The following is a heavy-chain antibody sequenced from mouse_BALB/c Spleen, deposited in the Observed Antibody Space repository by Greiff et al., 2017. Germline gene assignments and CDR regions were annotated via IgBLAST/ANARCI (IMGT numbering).Heavy chain of an antibody. CDR3: ARGLRD. CDR2: INPNNGGT. Sequence: EVQLQQSGPELVQPGASVKIPCKASGYTFTDYNMDWVKQSHGKSLEWIGDINPNNGGTIYNQKFKGKATLTVDKSSSTAYMELRSLTSEDTAVYYCARGLRDWGKGTLVTVSA. J-gene: IGHJ3*01. CDR1: GYTFTDYN. D-gene: IGHD3-3*01. V-gene: IGHV1-18*01.